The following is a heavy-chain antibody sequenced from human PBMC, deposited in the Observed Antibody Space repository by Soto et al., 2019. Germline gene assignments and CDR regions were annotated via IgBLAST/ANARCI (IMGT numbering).Heavy chain of an antibody. D-gene: IGHD2-2*01. CDR3: ANGGSIVVVPASHGVYYYYMDV. CDR1: GFTFSSYA. J-gene: IGHJ6*03. CDR2: LSGSGGST. V-gene: IGHV3-23*01. Sequence: EVQLLESGGGLVQPGGSLRLSCAASGFTFSSYALSWVRPAPGKGLEWVSALSGSGGSTYYADSVKSRFTISRDNSKHMLYPQNNTLRPEDTAVYYCANGGSIVVVPASHGVYYYYMDVWGEGTTVTFSS.